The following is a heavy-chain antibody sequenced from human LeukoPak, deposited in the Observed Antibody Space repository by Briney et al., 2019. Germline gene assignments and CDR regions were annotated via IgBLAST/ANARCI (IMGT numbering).Heavy chain of an antibody. CDR3: ARAYCGGDCSVDY. D-gene: IGHD2-21*02. J-gene: IGHJ4*02. Sequence: SQTLSLTCTVSGGSIRSGSYYWSWIRQPAGKELEWIGRIYTSGGTNYNPSLKSRVTISVDTSKNQFSLKLSSVTAADTAVYYCARAYCGGDCSVDYWGQGTLVTVSS. V-gene: IGHV4-61*02. CDR2: IYTSGGT. CDR1: GGSIRSGSYY.